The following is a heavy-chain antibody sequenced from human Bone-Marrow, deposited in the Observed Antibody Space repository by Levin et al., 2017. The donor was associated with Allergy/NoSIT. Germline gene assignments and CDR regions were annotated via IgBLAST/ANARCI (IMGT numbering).Heavy chain of an antibody. Sequence: SLKISCAASGFTFDDYVMHWVRQAPGKGLEWVSGISWNSGSIGYADSVKGRFTISRDNAKNSLYLQMNSLRAEDTALYYCAKESAMVTSPLGYWGQGTLVTVSS. V-gene: IGHV3-9*01. D-gene: IGHD5-18*01. CDR2: ISWNSGSI. CDR3: AKESAMVTSPLGY. CDR1: GFTFDDYV. J-gene: IGHJ4*02.